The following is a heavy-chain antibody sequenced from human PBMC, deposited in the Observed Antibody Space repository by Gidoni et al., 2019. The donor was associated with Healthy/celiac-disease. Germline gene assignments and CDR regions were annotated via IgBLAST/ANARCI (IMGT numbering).Heavy chain of an antibody. D-gene: IGHD1-26*01. CDR3: ARIVRGVGATVKFDWFDP. Sequence: QVTLKESGPVLVKPTETLTLTCTVSGFSLSNATMGVGWIRQPPGEALEWLAHIFSNDEKSYSTSLKSRLTMSKDTSKSQVVLTMTNMDPVDTATYYCARIVRGVGATVKFDWFDPWGQGTLVTVSS. J-gene: IGHJ5*02. CDR1: GFSLSNATMG. CDR2: IFSNDEK. V-gene: IGHV2-26*01.